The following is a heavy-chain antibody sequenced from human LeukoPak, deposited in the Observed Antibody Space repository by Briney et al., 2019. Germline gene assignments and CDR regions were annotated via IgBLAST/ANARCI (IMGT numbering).Heavy chain of an antibody. V-gene: IGHV3-33*01. CDR3: ARDRRFTETYYYYGMDI. Sequence: GALRLSCAASGFTFSSYGMHWVRQAPGKGLEWVAVIWYDGSNKYYADSVKGRFAISRDNSKNTLYLQMNSLRAEDTAVYYCARDRRFTETYYYYGMDIWGQGTTVTVSS. CDR1: GFTFSSYG. J-gene: IGHJ6*02. CDR2: IWYDGSNK.